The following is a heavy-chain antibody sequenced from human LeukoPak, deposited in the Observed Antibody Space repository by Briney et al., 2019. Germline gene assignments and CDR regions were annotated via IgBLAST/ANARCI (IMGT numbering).Heavy chain of an antibody. CDR1: GGSISSYY. Sequence: SETLSLTCTVSGGSISSYYWSWIRQPPGKGLEWIGYIYYSGSTNYNPSLKSRVTISVDTSKNQFSLKLSSVTAADTAVYYCARVRTGYCSSTSCSYYYYTDVWGKGTTVTVSS. J-gene: IGHJ6*03. CDR3: ARVRTGYCSSTSCSYYYYTDV. CDR2: IYYSGST. V-gene: IGHV4-59*01. D-gene: IGHD2-2*01.